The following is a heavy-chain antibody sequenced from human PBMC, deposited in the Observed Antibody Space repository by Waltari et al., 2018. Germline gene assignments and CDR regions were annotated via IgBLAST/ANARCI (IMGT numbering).Heavy chain of an antibody. CDR3: VGGRGYTTGRAASFAS. CDR2: INPNTANP. J-gene: IGHJ4*02. D-gene: IGHD2-8*01. Sequence: QVQLVQSGSELKKPGASVKVSCKSSGYSFNFYGINWVRQAPGQGFEWWGWINPNTANPTYAQVFTGRFVCPLDTSVNTTFLQINGLRAEDTALYYCVGGRGYTTGRAASFASWGQGTLVTVSS. CDR1: GYSFNFYG. V-gene: IGHV7-4-1*02.